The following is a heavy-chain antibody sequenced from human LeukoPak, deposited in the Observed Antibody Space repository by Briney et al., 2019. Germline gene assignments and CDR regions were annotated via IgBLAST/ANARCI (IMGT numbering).Heavy chain of an antibody. CDR3: ARGEGRNGPNC. D-gene: IGHD2-8*01. J-gene: IGHJ4*02. V-gene: IGHV3-48*03. CDR2: ISSGGTSI. Sequence: GGSLRLSCAASGFTFSRYEMNWVRQAPGKGLEWISYISSGGTSIFYADSVKGRFTSSRDNARNSLYLQMSSLRAEDTAVYYCARGEGRNGPNCWGQGTLVTVSS. CDR1: GFTFSRYE.